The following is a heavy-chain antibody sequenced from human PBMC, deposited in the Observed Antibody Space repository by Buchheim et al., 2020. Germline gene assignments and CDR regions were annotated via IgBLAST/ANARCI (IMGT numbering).Heavy chain of an antibody. Sequence: QVQLQESGPGLVKPSETLSLTCTVSGGSISSYYWSWIRQPPGKGLEWIGYIYYSGSTNYNPSLKSRVTISVDTSKNQFSPKLSSVTAADTAVYYCARGGSSSWYVVSYYFDYWGQGTL. CDR3: ARGGSSSWYVVSYYFDY. CDR2: IYYSGST. J-gene: IGHJ4*02. D-gene: IGHD6-13*01. V-gene: IGHV4-59*01. CDR1: GGSISSYY.